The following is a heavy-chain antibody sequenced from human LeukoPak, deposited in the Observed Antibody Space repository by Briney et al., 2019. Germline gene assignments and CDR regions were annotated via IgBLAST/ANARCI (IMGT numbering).Heavy chain of an antibody. V-gene: IGHV4-59*01. Sequence: PSETLSLTCTVSGGTISSYHWSWIWQPPGKGLEWIGYIYYSGSTNYNPSLKSRVTISVATSKNTFSLKLSSVTAEDTAVYYCARLYGNYLFYYYYCGRDVWGKGTTVSVS. CDR2: IYYSGST. D-gene: IGHD4-11*01. J-gene: IGHJ6*04. CDR3: ARLYGNYLFYYYYCGRDV. CDR1: GGTISSYH.